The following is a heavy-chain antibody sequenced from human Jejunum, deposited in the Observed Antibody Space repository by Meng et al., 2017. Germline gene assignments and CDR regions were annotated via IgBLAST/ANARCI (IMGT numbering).Heavy chain of an antibody. D-gene: IGHD4-17*01. V-gene: IGHV3-23*01. Sequence: GESLKISCAASGFTFSDYSLSWVRQAPGKGLEWVSSLTTTTAYYAETVKGRFTISRDNSRKTLYLQMNNLRAEDTAIYYCAKDRKPDGLWPIDYWGQGTEVTGYS. CDR1: GFTFSDYS. CDR2: LTTTTA. J-gene: IGHJ4*02. CDR3: AKDRKPDGLWPIDY.